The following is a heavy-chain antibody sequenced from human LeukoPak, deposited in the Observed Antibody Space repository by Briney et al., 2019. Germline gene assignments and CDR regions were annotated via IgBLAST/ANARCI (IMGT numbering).Heavy chain of an antibody. CDR1: GFTFNKSW. CDR2: ISGSGGST. V-gene: IGHV3-23*01. J-gene: IGHJ4*02. Sequence: GGSLRLSCAASGFTFNKSWMSWVRQAPGKGLEWVSAISGSGGSTYYADSVKGRFTISRDNSKNTLYLQMNSLRAEDTAVYYCAKGFHLGYCSSTSCYTRGYYFDYWGQGTLVTVSS. D-gene: IGHD2-2*02. CDR3: AKGFHLGYCSSTSCYTRGYYFDY.